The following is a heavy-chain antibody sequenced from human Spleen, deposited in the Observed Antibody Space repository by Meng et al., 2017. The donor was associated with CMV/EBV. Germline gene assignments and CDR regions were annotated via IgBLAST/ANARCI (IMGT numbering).Heavy chain of an antibody. Sequence: GGSLRLSCAASGFTFNSYWMTWVRQAPGKGLEWVANINQDGSEKYYVDSVKGRFTISRDNSKNSLYLQMNSLRAEDTAVYFCARDRSSNYYNEYFDYWGQGTLVTVSS. D-gene: IGHD3-10*01. CDR1: GFTFNSYW. CDR3: ARDRSSNYYNEYFDY. V-gene: IGHV3-7*01. CDR2: INQDGSEK. J-gene: IGHJ4*02.